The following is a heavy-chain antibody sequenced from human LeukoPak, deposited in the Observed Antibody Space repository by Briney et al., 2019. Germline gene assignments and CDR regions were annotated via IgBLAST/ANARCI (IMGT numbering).Heavy chain of an antibody. D-gene: IGHD3-10*01. V-gene: IGHV4-34*01. Sequence: SSETLSLTCAVYGGSFSGYYWSWIRQPPGKGLEWIGEINHSGSTNYNPSLESRVTISVDTSKNQFSLKLSSVTAADTAVYYCARDVAHYYGSGGSSYYFDYWGQGTLVTVSS. CDR3: ARDVAHYYGSGGSSYYFDY. CDR2: INHSGST. J-gene: IGHJ4*02. CDR1: GGSFSGYY.